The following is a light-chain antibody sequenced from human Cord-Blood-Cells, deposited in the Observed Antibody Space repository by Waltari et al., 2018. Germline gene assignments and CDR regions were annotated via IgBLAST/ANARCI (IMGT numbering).Light chain of an antibody. Sequence: QSVLTQPTSSYGTPGQRVTISCSGRRSHIGRNTVNWYQQLPGTAPKLRIYSNNQRPTGFPDRFSGSKSGTSASLAISGRQSEDEADYYCAAWDDSLNCLVFGGETKLTVL. CDR3: AAWDDSLNCLV. CDR2: SNN. J-gene: IGLJ3*02. CDR1: RSHIGRNT. V-gene: IGLV1-44*01.